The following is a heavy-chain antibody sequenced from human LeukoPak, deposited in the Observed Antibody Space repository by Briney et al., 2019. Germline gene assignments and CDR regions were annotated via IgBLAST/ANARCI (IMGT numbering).Heavy chain of an antibody. D-gene: IGHD6-6*01. V-gene: IGHV4-4*07. CDR3: ARDRGYSSSYKVWYFDL. Sequence: PSETLSLTGTVSGGSISSYYWSWIRQPAGKGLEWIGRIYTSGSTNYNPSLKSRVTMSVDTSKNQFSLKLSSVTAADTAVYYCARDRGYSSSYKVWYFDLWGRGTLVTVSS. J-gene: IGHJ2*01. CDR2: IYTSGST. CDR1: GGSISSYY.